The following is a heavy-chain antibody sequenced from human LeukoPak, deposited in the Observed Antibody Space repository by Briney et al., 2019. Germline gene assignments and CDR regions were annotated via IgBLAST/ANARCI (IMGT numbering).Heavy chain of an antibody. CDR1: GDSFSSNNW. CDR2: IYHSGTT. CDR3: APRQGVTTFRGLAN. D-gene: IGHD4-17*01. Sequence: SETLSLTCAVSGDSFSSNNWWGWVRQPPGKGLEWIGQIYHSGTTDYNPSLRGRVTISVDKSKKQFSLRLSSVTAADTAVYYCAPRQGVTTFRGLANWGQGTLVTVSS. J-gene: IGHJ4*02. V-gene: IGHV4-4*02.